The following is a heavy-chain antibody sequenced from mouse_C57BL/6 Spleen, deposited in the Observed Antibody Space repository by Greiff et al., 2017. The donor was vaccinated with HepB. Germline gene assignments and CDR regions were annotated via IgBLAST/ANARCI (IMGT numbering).Heavy chain of an antibody. CDR2: IYPGDGDT. J-gene: IGHJ4*01. CDR3: AREATVVAGAMDY. CDR1: GYAFSSYW. D-gene: IGHD1-1*01. Sequence: VQLQQSGAELVKPGASVKISCKASGYAFSSYWMNWVKQRPGKGLEWIGQIYPGDGDTNYNGKFKGKATLTADKSSSTAYMQLSSLNSEDSAVYFCAREATVVAGAMDYWGQGTSVTVSS. V-gene: IGHV1-80*01.